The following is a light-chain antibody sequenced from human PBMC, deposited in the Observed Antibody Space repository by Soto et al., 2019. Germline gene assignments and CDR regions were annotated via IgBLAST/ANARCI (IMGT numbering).Light chain of an antibody. V-gene: IGLV2-14*01. CDR1: SSDVGGYDY. CDR2: DVS. Sequence: QSALTQPASVSGSPGQSITISCTGTSSDVGGYDYVSWHQQHPGKAPKLMIYDVSNRPSGVSNRFSGSKYANTASLTISGLHAYDEAEYYCSSFSNSATLVVFGGGTKLTVL. J-gene: IGLJ2*01. CDR3: SSFSNSATLVV.